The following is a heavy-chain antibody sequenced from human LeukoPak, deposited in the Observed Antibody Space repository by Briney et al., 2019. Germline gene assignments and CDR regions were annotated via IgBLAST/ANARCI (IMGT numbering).Heavy chain of an antibody. Sequence: EASVKVSCKASGYTFTGYYMHWVRQAPGQGLEWMGWISAYNGNTNYAQKLQGRVTMTTDTSTSTAYMELRSLRSDDTAVYYCARVPAGSYYIDYWGQGTLVTVSS. CDR1: GYTFTGYY. J-gene: IGHJ4*02. D-gene: IGHD3-10*01. CDR2: ISAYNGNT. V-gene: IGHV1-18*04. CDR3: ARVPAGSYYIDY.